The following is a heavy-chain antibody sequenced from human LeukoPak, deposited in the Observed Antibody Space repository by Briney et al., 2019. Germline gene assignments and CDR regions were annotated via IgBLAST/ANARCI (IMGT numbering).Heavy chain of an antibody. D-gene: IGHD6-19*01. V-gene: IGHV3-23*01. CDR3: AKDIRYGIGVDAFDI. CDR2: ISGSGATT. J-gene: IGHJ3*02. CDR1: GFTFSSYA. Sequence: GGSLRLSCAASGFTFSSYAMSWVRQAPGKGLEWVSSISGSGATTNYADSVKGRFTISRDNAKNTLHLQVNSLRAEDTAVYCCAKDIRYGIGVDAFDIWGRGTMVTVSS.